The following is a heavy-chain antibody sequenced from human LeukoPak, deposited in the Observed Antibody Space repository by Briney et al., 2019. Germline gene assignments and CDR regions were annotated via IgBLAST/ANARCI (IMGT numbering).Heavy chain of an antibody. CDR3: AREAPLYDSSGYSSFDY. D-gene: IGHD3-22*01. CDR2: IYYSGST. J-gene: IGHJ4*02. V-gene: IGHV4-31*03. CDR1: GGSISSGGYY. Sequence: MTSETLSLTCTVSGGSISSGGYYWRWIRQHPGKGLEWIGYIYYSGSTYYNPSLKSRVTISVDTSKNQFSLKLSSVTAADTAVYYCAREAPLYDSSGYSSFDYWGQGTLVTVSS.